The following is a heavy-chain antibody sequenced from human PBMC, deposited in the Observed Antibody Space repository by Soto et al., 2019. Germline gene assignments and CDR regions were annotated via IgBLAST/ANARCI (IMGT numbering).Heavy chain of an antibody. J-gene: IGHJ6*02. CDR2: IIPIFGTA. CDR3: ARHVPTAGYYYGMDV. V-gene: IGHV1-69*12. D-gene: IGHD2-2*01. Sequence: QVQLVQSGAEVKKPGSSVKVSCKASGGTFSSYAISWVRQAPGQGLEWMGGIIPIFGTANYAQKFQGRVTIPADESTSTAYRELSSPRSQDTAVYFWARHVPTAGYYYGMDVWGHGTPVTVSS. CDR1: GGTFSSYA.